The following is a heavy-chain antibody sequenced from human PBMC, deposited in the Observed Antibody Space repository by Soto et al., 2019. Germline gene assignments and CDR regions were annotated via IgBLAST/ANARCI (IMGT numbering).Heavy chain of an antibody. Sequence: ASVKVSFKASGYTFTSYYMHWVRQAPGQGLEWMGIINPSGGSTSYAQKFQGRVTMTRDTSTSTVYMELSSLRSEDTAVYYCARALGFGPPLLGYCSGGSCYGAFDIWGQGTMVTVSS. CDR1: GYTFTSYY. V-gene: IGHV1-46*01. D-gene: IGHD2-15*01. CDR2: INPSGGST. J-gene: IGHJ3*02. CDR3: ARALGFGPPLLGYCSGGSCYGAFDI.